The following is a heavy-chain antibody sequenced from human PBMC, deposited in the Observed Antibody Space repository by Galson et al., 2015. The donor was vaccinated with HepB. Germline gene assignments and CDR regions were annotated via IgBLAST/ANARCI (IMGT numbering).Heavy chain of an antibody. J-gene: IGHJ3*02. CDR3: ARDGLQLPRGEGAFDI. D-gene: IGHD2-2*01. CDR2: ISAYNGNT. Sequence: SVKVSCKASGYTFTSSGISWVRQAPGQGLEWMGWISAYNGNTNYAQKLQGRVTMTTDTSTSTAYMELRSLRSDDTAVYYCARDGLQLPRGEGAFDIWGQGTTVTVSS. CDR1: GYTFTSSG. V-gene: IGHV1-18*01.